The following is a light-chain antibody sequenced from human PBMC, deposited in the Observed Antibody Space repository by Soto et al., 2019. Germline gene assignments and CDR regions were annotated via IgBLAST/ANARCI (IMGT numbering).Light chain of an antibody. V-gene: IGKV3-20*01. CDR3: QQYAGSPRT. Sequence: EIVMTQSPATLSVSPGERATLSCRASQSVSSSYLAWYQRKPGQAPRLLIYGASSRATGIPDRFSGSGSGTDFTLTINRVEPEDFAVYFCQQYAGSPRTFGQGTKVDIK. CDR1: QSVSSSY. CDR2: GAS. J-gene: IGKJ1*01.